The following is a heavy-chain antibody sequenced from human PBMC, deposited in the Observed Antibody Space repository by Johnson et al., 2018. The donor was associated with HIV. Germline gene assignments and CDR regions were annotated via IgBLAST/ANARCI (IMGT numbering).Heavy chain of an antibody. CDR3: GKYRAPAYYYAIDAALYI. D-gene: IGHD3-10*01. Sequence: MLLVESGGGVVRPGGSLRLSCAASGFTFDDHDMNWVRQVPGKGLEWVSGINWNGGSTGYADSVKGRFTISRDNAKNSLYLQMNSLRDEDTALYYLGKYRAPAYYYAIDAALYIWCQVTMVTVSS. CDR1: GFTFDDHD. J-gene: IGHJ3*02. CDR2: INWNGGST. V-gene: IGHV3-20*04.